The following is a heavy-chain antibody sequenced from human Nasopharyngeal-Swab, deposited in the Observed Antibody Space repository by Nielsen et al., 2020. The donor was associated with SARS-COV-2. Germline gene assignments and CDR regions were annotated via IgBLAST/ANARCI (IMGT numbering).Heavy chain of an antibody. D-gene: IGHD5-24*01. CDR2: IGAAGGT. CDR3: VKEMPQSGGMDV. J-gene: IGHJ6*03. V-gene: IGHV3-13*01. Sequence: GGSLRLSCAASGFTFSSYWMHWVRLPRGKGLEWVSAIGAAGGTYYPDSVKGRFTISRENAKNSLYLQMNSLRAEDTAIYYCVKEMPQSGGMDVWGKGTTVSVSS. CDR1: GFTFSSYW.